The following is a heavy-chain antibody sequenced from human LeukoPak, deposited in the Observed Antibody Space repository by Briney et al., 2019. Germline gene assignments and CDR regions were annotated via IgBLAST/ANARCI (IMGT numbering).Heavy chain of an antibody. CDR1: GVSANSGGFY. CDR3: ARQLYGSGSYRGNNDY. V-gene: IGHV4-31*03. Sequence: SETLSLTCTVSGVSANSGGFYWIWIRQHPGKGLDWIGYIYHSGSTYYNPSLKSRVTISLDTSENQFSLKLSSVTAADTAVYYCARQLYGSGSYRGNNDYWGQGTLVTVSS. J-gene: IGHJ4*02. CDR2: IYHSGST. D-gene: IGHD3-10*01.